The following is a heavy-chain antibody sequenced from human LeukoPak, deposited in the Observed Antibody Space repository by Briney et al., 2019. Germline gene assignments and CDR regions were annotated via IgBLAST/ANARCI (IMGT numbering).Heavy chain of an antibody. V-gene: IGHV1-69*05. CDR3: ARDLGGIAARRGYYYYYMDV. Sequence: PSVKVSCTASGGTFSSYAISWLRHAPGQRLEWMGGIIPIFGTANYAQKFQGRVTITTDESTSTAYMELSSLRSEDTAVYYCARDLGGIAARRGYYYYYMDVWGKGTTVTVSS. J-gene: IGHJ6*03. CDR2: IIPIFGTA. D-gene: IGHD6-6*01. CDR1: GGTFSSYA.